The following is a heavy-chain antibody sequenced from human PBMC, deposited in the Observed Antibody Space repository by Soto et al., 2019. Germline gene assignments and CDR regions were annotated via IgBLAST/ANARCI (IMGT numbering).Heavy chain of an antibody. V-gene: IGHV3-9*01. J-gene: IGHJ4*01. CDR3: AKGRSSMIVVVMDY. D-gene: IGHD3-22*01. CDR1: GFNFDDSA. Sequence: EVQLVESGGALVQPGRSLRLCCVASGFNFDDSAMNWVRQVPGKGLEWVSGITWNSGHILYADSVKGRFTISRDNAKKSLYLELNSLRPEDTALYYCAKGRSSMIVVVMDYWGHGTPVTVSS. CDR2: ITWNSGHI.